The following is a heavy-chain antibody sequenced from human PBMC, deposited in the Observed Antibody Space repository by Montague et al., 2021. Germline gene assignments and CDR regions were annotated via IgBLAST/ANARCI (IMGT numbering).Heavy chain of an antibody. J-gene: IGHJ6*03. CDR2: ISISGNII. V-gene: IGHV3-48*02. D-gene: IGHD3-10*01. CDR1: KFTFSNYG. Sequence: FRSISWAASKFTFSNYGMNWVRQAPGKGLEWVSYISISGNIIYYADSVKGRFTISRDNAKNSLYLQMNSLRDEDTAVYFCARDVFGELFSYYYYYMDVWGKGTTVTVSS. CDR3: ARDVFGELFSYYYYYMDV.